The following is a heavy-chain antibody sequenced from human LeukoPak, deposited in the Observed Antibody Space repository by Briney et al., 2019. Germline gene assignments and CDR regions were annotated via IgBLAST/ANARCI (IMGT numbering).Heavy chain of an antibody. Sequence: ASVKVSCKASGGTFSSYAISWVRQAPGQGREWMGGIIPIFGTANYAQKFQGRVTITADESTSTAYMELSSLRSEDTAVYYCARYSLRTTSLDYWGQGTLVTVSS. CDR1: GGTFSSYA. V-gene: IGHV1-69*01. J-gene: IGHJ4*02. CDR2: IIPIFGTA. CDR3: ARYSLRTTSLDY. D-gene: IGHD2-2*01.